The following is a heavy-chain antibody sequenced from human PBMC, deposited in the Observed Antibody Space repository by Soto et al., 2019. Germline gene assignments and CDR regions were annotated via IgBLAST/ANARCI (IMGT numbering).Heavy chain of an antibody. V-gene: IGHV1-46*01. D-gene: IGHD1-26*01. CDR1: GYTFTSYY. CDR2: INPSGGST. CDR3: ASLRGVVGATWPPGDY. Sequence: ASVKVSCKASGYTFTSYYMHWVRQAPGQGLEWMGIINPSGGSTSYAQKFQGRVTMTRDTSTSTVYMELSSLRSEDTAVYYCASLRGVVGATWPPGDYWGQGTLVTVSS. J-gene: IGHJ4*02.